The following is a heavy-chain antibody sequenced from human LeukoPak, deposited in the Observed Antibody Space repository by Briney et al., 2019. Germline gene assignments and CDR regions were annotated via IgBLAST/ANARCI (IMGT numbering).Heavy chain of an antibody. CDR3: VRGTGY. J-gene: IGHJ4*02. CDR1: GFTFSTYV. Sequence: GGSLRLSCSVSGFTFSTYVMHWVRQAPGKGLEYVSAISSNGDNTYYADSVKGRYTISRDNSKNTLYLQMSSLRADDTAVYYCVRGTGYWGQGTLVTVSS. CDR2: ISSNGDNT. V-gene: IGHV3-64D*06.